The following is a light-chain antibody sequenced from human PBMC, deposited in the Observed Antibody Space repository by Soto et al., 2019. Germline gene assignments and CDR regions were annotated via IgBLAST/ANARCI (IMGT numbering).Light chain of an antibody. V-gene: IGKV3-11*01. Sequence: EIVLTQSPAILSLSPGERATLSCRASQSVTIKLAWYKQKTGQSPRLLIYDASTRTTGTRARFSGSVSGTDLTLSISCLEPEDFALYFCQHRAIWPLTFGGGTKVEI. CDR1: QSVTIK. CDR3: QHRAIWPLT. J-gene: IGKJ4*01. CDR2: DAS.